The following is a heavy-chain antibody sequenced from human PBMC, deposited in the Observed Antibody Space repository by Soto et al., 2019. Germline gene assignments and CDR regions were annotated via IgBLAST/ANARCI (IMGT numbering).Heavy chain of an antibody. V-gene: IGHV2-5*01. J-gene: IGHJ4*02. Sequence: QITLKESGPTLVKPTQTLTLTCTFSGFSLSTSGVGVGWIRQPPGKALEWLALIYWNDDKRYSPSLKSRLTITKDTSKNQVVLTMTNMDPVDTATYYCAYSHDTPAAGIPPAFDYWGQGTLVTVSS. CDR2: IYWNDDK. D-gene: IGHD6-13*01. CDR1: GFSLSTSGVG. CDR3: AYSHDTPAAGIPPAFDY.